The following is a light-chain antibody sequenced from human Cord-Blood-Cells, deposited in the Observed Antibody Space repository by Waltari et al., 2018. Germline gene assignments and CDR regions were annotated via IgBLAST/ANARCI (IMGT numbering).Light chain of an antibody. CDR2: EVS. J-gene: IGLJ3*02. Sequence: QSALTQPASVSGSPGQSITISCTGTSSDVGSYNLVSWYQQHPGKAPKLMIYEVSERPSGVSNRFSGSKSGNTASLTISGLQAEYEADYYCCSYAGSSTFWVFGGGTKLTVL. V-gene: IGLV2-23*02. CDR1: SSDVGSYNL. CDR3: CSYAGSSTFWV.